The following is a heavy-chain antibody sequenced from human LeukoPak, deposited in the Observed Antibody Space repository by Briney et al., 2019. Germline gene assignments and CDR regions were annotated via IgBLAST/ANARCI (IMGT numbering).Heavy chain of an antibody. CDR3: ARGGITIFGVVIIPPSAYGMDV. D-gene: IGHD3-3*01. V-gene: IGHV4-39*07. CDR1: GVSISSSGYY. Sequence: SETLSLTCTVSGVSISSSGYYWSWIRQPPGKGLEWIGEINHSGSTNYNPSLKSRVTISVDTSKNQFSLKLSSVTAADTAVYYCARGGITIFGVVIIPPSAYGMDVWGQGTTVTVSS. J-gene: IGHJ6*02. CDR2: INHSGST.